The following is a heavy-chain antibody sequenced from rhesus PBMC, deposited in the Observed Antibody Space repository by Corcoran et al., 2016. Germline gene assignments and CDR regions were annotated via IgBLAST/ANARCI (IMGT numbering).Heavy chain of an antibody. V-gene: IGHV3-136*01. J-gene: IGHJ4*01. CDR1: GFTFSYYD. CDR2: ISYSGKTI. CDR3: ARHDYAV. Sequence: EVQLVESGGGLVQPGGSLRLSCAASGFTFSYYDMDWVRQAPGKGLECVSYISYSGKTIYYPDSVKGRFTNSRDKAKNSLSLQMSSLRADDTAVYYCARHDYAVWGQGVLVTVSS. D-gene: IGHD4-29*01.